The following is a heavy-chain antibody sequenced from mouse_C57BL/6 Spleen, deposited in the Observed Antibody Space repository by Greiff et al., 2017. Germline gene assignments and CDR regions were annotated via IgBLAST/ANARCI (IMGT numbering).Heavy chain of an antibody. Sequence: VHLQQSGAELVKPGASVKMSCKASGYTFTSYDINWVKQRPGQGLEWIGYIYIDNGYTKYNEKFKGKATLTVDKSSSTAYMQLSSLTSEDSAIXYCATMIYGAYYCDYWGQGTTLTVS. V-gene: IGHV1-58*01. D-gene: IGHD1-2*01. CDR2: IYIDNGYT. J-gene: IGHJ2*01. CDR1: GYTFTSYD. CDR3: ATMIYGAYYCDY.